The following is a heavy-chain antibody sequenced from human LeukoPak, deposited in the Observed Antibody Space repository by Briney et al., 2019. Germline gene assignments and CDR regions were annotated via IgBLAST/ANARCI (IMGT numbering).Heavy chain of an antibody. CDR1: GYSISSGYY. CDR2: IYHSEST. CDR3: AREDYNGNWFDP. J-gene: IGHJ5*02. V-gene: IGHV4-38-2*02. Sequence: SETLSLTCAVSGYSISSGYYWGWVRQLPGKGLEWIGTIYHSESTYYNPSLKSRVTISVDTSKNQFSLKLSSVTAADTAVYYCAREDYNGNWFDPWGQGTLVTVSS. D-gene: IGHD4-11*01.